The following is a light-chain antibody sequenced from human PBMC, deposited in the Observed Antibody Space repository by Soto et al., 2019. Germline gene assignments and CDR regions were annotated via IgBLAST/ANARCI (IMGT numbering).Light chain of an antibody. Sequence: IVMTQTPLSSPVTLGQPASISCRSSQSLVHSDGNTYLSWLQQRPGQPPRHLIYEISNRFSGGPDRFSGSGAGTDFTLKISRVEAEDVGVYYCMQATQFPITFGQGTRLEIK. CDR1: QSLVHSDGNTY. V-gene: IGKV2-24*01. CDR2: EIS. CDR3: MQATQFPIT. J-gene: IGKJ5*01.